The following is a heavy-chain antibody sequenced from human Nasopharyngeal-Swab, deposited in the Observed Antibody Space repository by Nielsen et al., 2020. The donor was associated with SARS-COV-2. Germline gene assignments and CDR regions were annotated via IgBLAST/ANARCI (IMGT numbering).Heavy chain of an antibody. CDR3: AKDPPVYSSSWYYY. J-gene: IGHJ4*02. CDR2: ISSSSSYI. V-gene: IGHV3-21*04. D-gene: IGHD6-13*01. Sequence: WIRQPPGKGLEWVSSISSSSSYIYYADSVKGLFTISRDNSKNTLYLQMNNLRAEDTAVYYCAKDPPVYSSSWYYYWGQGTLVTVSS.